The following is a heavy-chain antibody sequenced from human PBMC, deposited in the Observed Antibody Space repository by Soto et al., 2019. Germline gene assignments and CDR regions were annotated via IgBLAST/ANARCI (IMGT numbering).Heavy chain of an antibody. Sequence: SVKVSCKASGGTFSSYAISWVRQAPGQGLEWMGGIIPIFGTANYAQKFQGRVTITADESTSTAYMELSSLRSEDTAVYYCAIMAAAGTNYYYGMDVWDQGTTITVSS. D-gene: IGHD6-13*01. CDR3: AIMAAAGTNYYYGMDV. V-gene: IGHV1-69*13. CDR1: GGTFSSYA. CDR2: IIPIFGTA. J-gene: IGHJ6*02.